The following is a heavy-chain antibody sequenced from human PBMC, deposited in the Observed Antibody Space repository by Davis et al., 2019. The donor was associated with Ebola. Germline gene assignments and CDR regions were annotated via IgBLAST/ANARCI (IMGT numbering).Heavy chain of an antibody. CDR1: GGTFSSYA. Sequence: SVKVSCKASGGTFSSYAISWVRQAPGQGLEWMGGIIPIFGTANYAQKFQGRVTITADESTSTAYMELSSRRSEDTAVYYCARVKLDAFDIWGQGTMVTVSS. J-gene: IGHJ3*02. V-gene: IGHV1-69*13. CDR3: ARVKLDAFDI. CDR2: IIPIFGTA. D-gene: IGHD1-7*01.